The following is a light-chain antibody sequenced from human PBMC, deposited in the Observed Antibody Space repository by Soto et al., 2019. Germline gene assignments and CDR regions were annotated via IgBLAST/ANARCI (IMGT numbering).Light chain of an antibody. Sequence: QSALTQPPSASGSPGQSVTISCTGTSSDVGAYAFVSWFQQHPGKAPKLIIYQVTKRPSGVPDRFSGSRSGNTASLTVSGLQAEDEADYYCSSYVVSYKWVFGGGTKLTVL. CDR2: QVT. CDR1: SSDVGAYAF. V-gene: IGLV2-8*01. J-gene: IGLJ3*02. CDR3: SSYVVSYKWV.